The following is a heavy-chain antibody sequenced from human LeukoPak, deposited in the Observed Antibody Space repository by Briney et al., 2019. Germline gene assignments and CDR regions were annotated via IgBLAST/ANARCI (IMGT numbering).Heavy chain of an antibody. CDR3: AREGLAAAAGKFDY. V-gene: IGHV1-69*13. D-gene: IGHD6-13*01. CDR2: IIPIFGTA. J-gene: IGHJ4*02. Sequence: GASVKVSCKASGGTFSSYAISWVRQAPGQGLEWMGGIIPIFGTANYAQKFQGGVTITADESTSTAYMELSSLRSEDTAVYYCAREGLAAAAGKFDYWGQGTLVTVSS. CDR1: GGTFSSYA.